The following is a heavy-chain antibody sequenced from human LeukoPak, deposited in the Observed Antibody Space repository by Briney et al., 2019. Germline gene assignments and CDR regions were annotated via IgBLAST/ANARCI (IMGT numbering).Heavy chain of an antibody. CDR1: GYTFTSYG. J-gene: IGHJ5*02. CDR2: ISAYNGNT. V-gene: IGHV1-18*01. CDR3: ARAQDGSSWYWGSYWFDP. Sequence: GASVKVSCKASGYTFTSYGISWVRQAPGQGLEWMGWISAYNGNTNYAQKLQGRVTMTTDTSTSTAYMELRSLRSDDTAVYYCARAQDGSSWYWGSYWFDPWGQGTLVTVSS. D-gene: IGHD6-13*01.